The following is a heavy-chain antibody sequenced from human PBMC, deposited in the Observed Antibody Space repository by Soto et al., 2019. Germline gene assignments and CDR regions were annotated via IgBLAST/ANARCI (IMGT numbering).Heavy chain of an antibody. Sequence: GSLRLSCAASGFTFSNYAMNWVRQAPGKGLEWVSGITGSGGATFYADSVKGRFTISRDNSKNTVYLQVNSVRADDTAVYYCAKEYTSISKGSFDYWGQGALVTVS. CDR1: GFTFSNYA. D-gene: IGHD2-2*02. CDR3: AKEYTSISKGSFDY. V-gene: IGHV3-23*01. J-gene: IGHJ4*02. CDR2: ITGSGGAT.